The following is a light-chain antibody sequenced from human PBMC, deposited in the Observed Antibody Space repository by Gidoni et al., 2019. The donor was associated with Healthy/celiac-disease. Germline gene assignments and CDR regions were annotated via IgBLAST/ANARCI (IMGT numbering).Light chain of an antibody. CDR1: QSVSSN. J-gene: IGKJ4*01. CDR3: QQYKNWRLT. Sequence: EIVMTQSPATLSVSPGERATLSCRASQSVSSNVAWYQQKPGQAPRLLIYGASTRATGIPARFSGSGSGTEFTLTISSLQSEDFAVYYCQQYKNWRLTFGGGTKVEIK. V-gene: IGKV3-15*01. CDR2: GAS.